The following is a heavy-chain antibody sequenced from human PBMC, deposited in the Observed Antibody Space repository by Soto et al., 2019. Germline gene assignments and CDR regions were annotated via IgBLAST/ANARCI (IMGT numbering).Heavy chain of an antibody. CDR3: AKPYCSTTSCYSAGYYYGVDV. Sequence: QPGGSLRLSCAASGFTFSSYAMSWVRQAPGKGLEWVSTISGGSTYYADSVKGRFTISRDNSKNTLYLQMNTLRAEDTAVYYCAKPYCSTTSCYSAGYYYGVDVWGQRTTVTVSS. D-gene: IGHD2-2*01. J-gene: IGHJ6*02. CDR2: ISGGST. CDR1: GFTFSSYA. V-gene: IGHV3-23*01.